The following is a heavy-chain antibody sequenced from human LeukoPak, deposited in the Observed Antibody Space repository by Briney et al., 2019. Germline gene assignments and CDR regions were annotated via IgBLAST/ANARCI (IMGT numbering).Heavy chain of an antibody. Sequence: KPSETLSLTCTVSGGSISSSSYYWGWIRQPPGKGLEWIGSIYYSGSTYYNPSLKSRVTISVDTSKNQFSQKLSSVTAADTAVYYCASFRWLALYYFDYWGQGTLVTVSS. CDR2: IYYSGST. CDR3: ASFRWLALYYFDY. V-gene: IGHV4-39*01. J-gene: IGHJ4*02. D-gene: IGHD6-19*01. CDR1: GGSISSSSYY.